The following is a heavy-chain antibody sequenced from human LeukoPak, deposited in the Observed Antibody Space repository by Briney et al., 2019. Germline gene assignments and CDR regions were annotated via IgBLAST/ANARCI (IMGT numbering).Heavy chain of an antibody. V-gene: IGHV4-34*01. J-gene: IGHJ2*01. CDR3: ARRRVVVPAAKGTGWYFDL. CDR1: GGSFSGYY. Sequence: PSETLSLTCAVYGGSFSGYYWSWIRQPPGKGLEWIGEINHSGSTNYNPSLKSRVTISVDTSKNQFSLKLSSVTAADTAVYYCARRRVVVPAAKGTGWYFDLWGRGTLVTVSS. D-gene: IGHD2-2*01. CDR2: INHSGST.